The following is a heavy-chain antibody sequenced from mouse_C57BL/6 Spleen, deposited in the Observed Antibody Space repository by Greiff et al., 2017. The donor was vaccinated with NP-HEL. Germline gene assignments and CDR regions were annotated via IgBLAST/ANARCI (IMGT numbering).Heavy chain of an antibody. Sequence: QVQLQQPGAELVKPGASVKLSCKASGYTFTSYWMHWVKQRPGQGLEWIGEIDPSDRYTNYNQKFKGKATLTVDTSSSTAYMQRSSLTSEDSAVYYCARSLATVGDFDVWGTGTTVTVAS. CDR1: GYTFTSYW. CDR3: ARSLATVGDFDV. CDR2: IDPSDRYT. D-gene: IGHD1-1*01. J-gene: IGHJ1*03. V-gene: IGHV1-50*01.